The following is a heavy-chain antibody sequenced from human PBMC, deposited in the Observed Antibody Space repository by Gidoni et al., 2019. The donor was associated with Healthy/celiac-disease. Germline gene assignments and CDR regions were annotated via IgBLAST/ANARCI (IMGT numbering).Heavy chain of an antibody. Sequence: EVQLVESGGGMVKPGGSLRLSGAASGFPLSSYSMNWVRQAPGKGLWWVSSISSSSSYIYYADSVKGRFTISRDNAKNSLYLQMNSLRAEDTAVYYCARDGGSWLRYFDYWGQGTLVTVSS. J-gene: IGHJ4*02. CDR3: ARDGGSWLRYFDY. V-gene: IGHV3-21*01. D-gene: IGHD2-15*01. CDR2: ISSSSSYI. CDR1: GFPLSSYS.